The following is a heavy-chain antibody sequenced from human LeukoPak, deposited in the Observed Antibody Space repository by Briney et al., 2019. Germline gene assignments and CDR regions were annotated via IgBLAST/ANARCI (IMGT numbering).Heavy chain of an antibody. CDR2: ISAYNGNT. D-gene: IGHD6-19*01. Sequence: GASVKVSCKASGYTFTSYGITWVRQASGQGLEWMGWISAYNGNTNHAQKYQDRVTMTTDTSPSTAYMELRSLRSDDTAVYYCAREGDYSSGWDRADYWGQGTLVTVSS. CDR3: AREGDYSSGWDRADY. CDR1: GYTFTSYG. J-gene: IGHJ4*02. V-gene: IGHV1-18*01.